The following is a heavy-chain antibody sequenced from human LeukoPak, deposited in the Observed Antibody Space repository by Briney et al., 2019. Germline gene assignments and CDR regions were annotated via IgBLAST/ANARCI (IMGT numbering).Heavy chain of an antibody. CDR2: VGTYTGKT. Sequence: ASVKVSCKASGYTFTKYGITWVRQAPGQGLEWMGRVGTYTGKTNYAQNLQGRVTMTTDTSTRTAYMELGSLRSDDTAVYYCASCHCTNGVCYGECEYFQHWGQGTLVTVSS. D-gene: IGHD2-8*01. J-gene: IGHJ1*01. CDR3: ASCHCTNGVCYGECEYFQH. CDR1: GYTFTKYG. V-gene: IGHV1-18*01.